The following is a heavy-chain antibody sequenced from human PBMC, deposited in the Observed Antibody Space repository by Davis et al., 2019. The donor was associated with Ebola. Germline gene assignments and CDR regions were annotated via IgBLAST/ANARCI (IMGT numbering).Heavy chain of an antibody. V-gene: IGHV3-23*01. Sequence: PGGSLRLSCSASGFIFRSYVMSWVRQAPGKGLGWVSTLGTSADTYYADSVKGRFTISRDNSKNTLYLQMDSLSAEDTAVYYCAKVKYYSTWRGGFDSWGQGTLVTVSS. D-gene: IGHD6-13*01. CDR1: GFIFRSYV. CDR3: AKVKYYSTWRGGFDS. CDR2: LGTSADT. J-gene: IGHJ4*02.